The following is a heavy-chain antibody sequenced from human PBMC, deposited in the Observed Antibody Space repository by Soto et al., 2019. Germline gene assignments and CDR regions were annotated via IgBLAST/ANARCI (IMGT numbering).Heavy chain of an antibody. D-gene: IGHD3-10*01. CDR3: ARERRDSRPTMYFDY. Sequence: SVKVSCKASGGTFSSYAISWVRQAPGQGLEWMGGIIPIFGTANYAQKFQGRVTITADVSTSTAYMELSSLRSEDTAVYYCARERRDSRPTMYFDYWGPGSLVTVSS. V-gene: IGHV1-69*13. J-gene: IGHJ4*02. CDR1: GGTFSSYA. CDR2: IIPIFGTA.